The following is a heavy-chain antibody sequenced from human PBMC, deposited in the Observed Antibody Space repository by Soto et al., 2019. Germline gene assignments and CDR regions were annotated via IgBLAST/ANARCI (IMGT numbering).Heavy chain of an antibody. CDR2: IYYSGST. CDR1: GGSVSSGSYY. J-gene: IGHJ6*02. V-gene: IGHV4-61*01. CDR3: ARDRYSGYGYYYGMDV. Sequence: SETLSLTCTVSGGSVSSGSYYWSWIRQPPGKGLEWIGYIYYSGSTNYNPSLKSRVTISVDTSKNQFSLKLSSVTAADTAVYYCARDRYSGYGYYYGMDVWGQGTTVTVSS. D-gene: IGHD5-12*01.